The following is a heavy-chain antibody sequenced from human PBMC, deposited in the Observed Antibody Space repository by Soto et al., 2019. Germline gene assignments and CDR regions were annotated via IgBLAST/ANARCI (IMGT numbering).Heavy chain of an antibody. V-gene: IGHV1-18*01. CDR2: ISAYNGNT. Sequence: QVQLVQSGAEVKKPGASVKVSCKASGYTFTSDGISWVRQAPGPGLEGMGWISAYNGNTNYAQKLQGRVTMTTDTSTSTAYMELRSLRSDDTAVYYCARVIFRSLRSRLHDAFDIWGKGTMVTVSS. CDR1: GYTFTSDG. J-gene: IGHJ3*02. CDR3: ARVIFRSLRSRLHDAFDI. D-gene: IGHD3-3*01.